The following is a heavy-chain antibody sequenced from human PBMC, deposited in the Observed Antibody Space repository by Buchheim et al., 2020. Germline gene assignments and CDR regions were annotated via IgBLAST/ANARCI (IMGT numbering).Heavy chain of an antibody. Sequence: QVQLVQSGAEVKKPGASVKVSCKASGYTFTGYYMHWVRQAPGQGLEWMAGIIPIFDTRNYAQKFQGRVTITADESTSTVYMELSSLRSEDTAVYYCARGSTSGSHYYMEVWGKGTT. CDR3: ARGSTSGSHYYMEV. D-gene: IGHD2-2*01. J-gene: IGHJ6*03. V-gene: IGHV1-69*01. CDR1: GYTFTGYY. CDR2: IIPIFDTR.